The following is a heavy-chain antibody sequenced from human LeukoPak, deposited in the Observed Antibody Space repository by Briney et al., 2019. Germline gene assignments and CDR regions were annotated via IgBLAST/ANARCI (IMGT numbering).Heavy chain of an antibody. D-gene: IGHD6-19*01. CDR1: GYTFTSNY. J-gene: IGHJ6*02. CDR2: IIPIFGTA. Sequence: ASVKVSCKASGYTFTSNYIHWVRQAPGQGLEWMGGIIPIFGTANYAQKFQGRVTITADESTSTAYMELSSLRSEDTAVYYCARVYIAVADYYYYYGMDVWGQGTTVTVSS. CDR3: ARVYIAVADYYYYYGMDV. V-gene: IGHV1-69*13.